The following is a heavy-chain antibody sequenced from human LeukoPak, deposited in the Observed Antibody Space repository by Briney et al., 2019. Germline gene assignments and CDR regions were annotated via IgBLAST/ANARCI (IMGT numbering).Heavy chain of an antibody. J-gene: IGHJ5*02. CDR1: GGTFSSYA. D-gene: IGHD3-22*01. V-gene: IGHV1-69*06. Sequence: SVKVSCKASGGTFSSYAISWVRQAPGQGLEWMGGIIPIFGTANYAQKFQGRVTITADKSTSTAYMELSSLRSEDTAVYYCARTYYYDSSGYIFLFDPWGQGTLVTVSS. CDR3: ARTYYYDSSGYIFLFDP. CDR2: IIPIFGTA.